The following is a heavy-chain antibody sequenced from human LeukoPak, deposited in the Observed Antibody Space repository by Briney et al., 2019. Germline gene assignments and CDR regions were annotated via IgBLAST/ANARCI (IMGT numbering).Heavy chain of an antibody. CDR3: ARHGVAVVTSSFDY. CDR2: ISYSGTT. V-gene: IGHV4-39*01. CDR1: GGSISCNSYY. J-gene: IGHJ4*02. D-gene: IGHD2-15*01. Sequence: SETLSLTCTVSGGSISCNSYYWGWSRQPPGRGLEWIGSISYSGTTYYNPSLKSRVTISVDTSKNQFSLKLNSVTAADTAMYYCARHGVAVVTSSFDYWGQATLVTVSS.